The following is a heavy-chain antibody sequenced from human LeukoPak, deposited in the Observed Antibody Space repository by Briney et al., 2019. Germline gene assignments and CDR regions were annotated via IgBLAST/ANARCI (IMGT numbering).Heavy chain of an antibody. D-gene: IGHD5-18*01. J-gene: IGHJ3*02. CDR2: ISYDGNDK. V-gene: IGHV3-30*18. CDR3: AKSGQLWLRGAFDI. CDR1: GFTFNSYG. Sequence: GGSLRLSCAASGFTFNSYGMHWVRQAPGKGLEWVAVISYDGNDKFYRDSVKGRFTISRDNSKNTLYLQMNSLRAEDTAVYYCAKSGQLWLRGAFDIWGQGTMVTVSS.